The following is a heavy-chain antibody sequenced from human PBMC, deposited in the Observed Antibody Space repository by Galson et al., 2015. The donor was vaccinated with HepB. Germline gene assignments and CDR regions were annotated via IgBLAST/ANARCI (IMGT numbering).Heavy chain of an antibody. J-gene: IGHJ6*02. CDR1: GFTFSSFA. CDR2: ISGSGTDT. V-gene: IGHV3-23*01. D-gene: IGHD2/OR15-2a*01. CDR3: ARDIFEKWKLLFDYDYYGLAV. Sequence: LRLSCAASGFTFSSFAMNWVRQAPGKGLEWVSSISGSGTDTYYADSVKGRFTISRDNSKNTLYLQMNSLRADDTALYYCARDIFEKWKLLFDYDYYGLAVWGQGTTVTVSS.